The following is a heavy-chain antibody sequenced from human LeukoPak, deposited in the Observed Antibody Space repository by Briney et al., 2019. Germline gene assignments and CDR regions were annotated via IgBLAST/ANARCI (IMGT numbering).Heavy chain of an antibody. Sequence: SETLSLTCTVSGGSTSSGDYYWTWIRQPPGKGLEWVGYIYYSGGTYYNPSPTSRLTISLDTSKNQFSLQLGSVTAADTAVYYCARALRFDSSGFDYWGQGTLVTVSS. J-gene: IGHJ4*02. V-gene: IGHV4-30-4*01. CDR3: ARALRFDSSGFDY. CDR1: GGSTSSGDYY. D-gene: IGHD3-22*01. CDR2: IYYSGGT.